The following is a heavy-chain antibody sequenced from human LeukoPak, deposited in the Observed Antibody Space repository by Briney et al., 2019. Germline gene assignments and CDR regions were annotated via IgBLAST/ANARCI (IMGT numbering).Heavy chain of an antibody. Sequence: GGSLRLSCAASGFTFSSYWMHWVRRAQGRGLVWVSRTNSDGSSTSYADSVKGRYTISRDNAKNTLYLQMNSLRAEDTAVYYCAGGWDYFDYWGQGTLVTVSS. D-gene: IGHD1-26*01. V-gene: IGHV3-74*01. CDR1: GFTFSSYW. CDR2: TNSDGSST. J-gene: IGHJ4*02. CDR3: AGGWDYFDY.